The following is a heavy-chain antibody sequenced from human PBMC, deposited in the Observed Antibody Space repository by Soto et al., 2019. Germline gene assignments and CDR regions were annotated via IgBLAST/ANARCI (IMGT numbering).Heavy chain of an antibody. Sequence: PGGSLRLSCEVSGFSLSNYAIHWVRQAPGKGLEWVAVTSNDGKKFSYADSVRGRFTVSRDNPKNTVSLEMNSLRSDDTGIYFCAKGAEVFGLAVFAYLDYWGQGVPVTVYS. CDR1: GFSLSNYA. CDR3: AKGAEVFGLAVFAYLDY. V-gene: IGHV3-30*18. J-gene: IGHJ4*02. CDR2: TSNDGKKF. D-gene: IGHD3-3*01.